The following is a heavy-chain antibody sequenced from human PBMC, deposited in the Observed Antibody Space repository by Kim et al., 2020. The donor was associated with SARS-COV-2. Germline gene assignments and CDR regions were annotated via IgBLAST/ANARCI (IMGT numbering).Heavy chain of an antibody. J-gene: IGHJ4*02. Sequence: SETLSLTCTVSGGSISSGGYYWSWIRQHPGKGLEWIGYIYYSGSTYYNPSLKSRVTISVDTSKNQFSLKLSSVTAADTAVYYCARETGSGGSCYVDYWGQGTLVTVSS. V-gene: IGHV4-31*03. D-gene: IGHD2-15*01. CDR2: IYYSGST. CDR1: GGSISSGGYY. CDR3: ARETGSGGSCYVDY.